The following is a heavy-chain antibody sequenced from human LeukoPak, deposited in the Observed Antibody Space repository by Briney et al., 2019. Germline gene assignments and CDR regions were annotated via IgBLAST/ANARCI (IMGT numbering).Heavy chain of an antibody. CDR3: ARVSAPGGYNAPFDY. D-gene: IGHD5-24*01. CDR1: GGSFSGYY. CDR2: IYYSGST. J-gene: IGHJ4*02. V-gene: IGHV4-59*01. Sequence: KPSETLSLTCAVYGGSFSGYYWSWIRQPPGKGLEWIGYIYYSGSTNYNPSLKSRVTISVDTSKNQFSLKLSSVTAADTAVYYCARVSAPGGYNAPFDYWGQGTLVTVSS.